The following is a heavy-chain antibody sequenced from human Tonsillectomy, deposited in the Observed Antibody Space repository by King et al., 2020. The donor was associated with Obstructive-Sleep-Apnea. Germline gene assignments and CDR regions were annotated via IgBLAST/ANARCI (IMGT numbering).Heavy chain of an antibody. Sequence: VQLVESGGGAVQPGRCLSLSCVVAGFTFSSYAMHWVRHAPCTGLEWVAGISYDGGNKYYADSVKGRFTISRDNSKDTLYLQMNNLRPEDTAVFYCAGQLELPYYYYVMDVWGQGTTVTVSS. CDR1: GFTFSSYA. D-gene: IGHD1-7*01. J-gene: IGHJ6*02. CDR3: AGQLELPYYYYVMDV. V-gene: IGHV3-30*04. CDR2: ISYDGGNK.